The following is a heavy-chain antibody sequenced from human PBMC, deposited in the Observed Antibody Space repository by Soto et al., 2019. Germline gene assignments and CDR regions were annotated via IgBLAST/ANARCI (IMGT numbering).Heavy chain of an antibody. D-gene: IGHD6-19*01. V-gene: IGHV3-9*01. CDR3: AKDTGPSSYSSGTDAFDI. CDR2: ISWNSGSI. Sequence: EVQLVESGGGLVQPGRSLRLSCAASGFTFDDYAMHWVRQAPGKGLEWVSGISWNSGSIGYADSVKGRFTIFRDNAKNSRYLQMNSLRAEDTALYYCAKDTGPSSYSSGTDAFDIWGQGTMVTVSS. CDR1: GFTFDDYA. J-gene: IGHJ3*02.